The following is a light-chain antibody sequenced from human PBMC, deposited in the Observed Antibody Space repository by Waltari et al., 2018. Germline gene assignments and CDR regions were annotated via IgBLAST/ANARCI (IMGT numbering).Light chain of an antibody. J-gene: IGKJ1*01. CDR2: GAS. CDR3: QQYNNWHRT. Sequence: EIVMTKSPATLSVAPGERAPRSYRASQSVSSNLAWYQQKPGQPPRLLIYGASTRATGIPARFRGSGSGTDFTLTISSRQSEDFAVDYCQQYNNWHRTFGQGTKVEIK. V-gene: IGKV3-15*01. CDR1: QSVSSN.